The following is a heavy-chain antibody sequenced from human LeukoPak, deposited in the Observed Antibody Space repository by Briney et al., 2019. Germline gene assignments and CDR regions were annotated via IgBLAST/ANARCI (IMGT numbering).Heavy chain of an antibody. CDR3: ARVRILRFLEWLTKNYDY. V-gene: IGHV4-34*01. J-gene: IGHJ4*02. Sequence: PSETLSLTCAVYGGSFSGYYWSWIRQPPGKGLEWIGEINHSGSTNYNPSLKSRVTISVDTSKNHFSLKLSSVTAADTAVYYCARVRILRFLEWLTKNYDYWGQGTLVTVSS. D-gene: IGHD3-3*01. CDR1: GGSFSGYY. CDR2: INHSGST.